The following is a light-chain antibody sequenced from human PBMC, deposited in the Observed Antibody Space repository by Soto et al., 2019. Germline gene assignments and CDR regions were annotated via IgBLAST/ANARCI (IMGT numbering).Light chain of an antibody. CDR3: QQYGISPRT. CDR1: QSISTSY. V-gene: IGKV3-20*01. CDR2: GAS. Sequence: EIVLTQSPGTLSLSPGERATLSCRASQSISTSYLAWYQQKPGQAPRLLIYGASTRATGIPDRFTGRGSGTDFSLTISRLEPEDFAVYYCQQYGISPRTFGQGTKVDI. J-gene: IGKJ1*01.